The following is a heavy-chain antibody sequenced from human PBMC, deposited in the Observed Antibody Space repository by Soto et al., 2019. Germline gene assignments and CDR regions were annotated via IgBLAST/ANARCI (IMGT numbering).Heavy chain of an antibody. CDR2: IYFSGVA. CDR1: GGSISSFY. CDR3: ARGDSDLAVSEAAY. D-gene: IGHD2-15*01. J-gene: IGHJ1*01. Sequence: SETLSLTCTVSGGSISSFYWSWIRQTPGRGLEWIGYIYFSGVATYNPSLKSRATMSRDTSKNEFSLKLTSVTAADTAIYYCARGDSDLAVSEAAYWGQGTLVTVSS. V-gene: IGHV4-59*13.